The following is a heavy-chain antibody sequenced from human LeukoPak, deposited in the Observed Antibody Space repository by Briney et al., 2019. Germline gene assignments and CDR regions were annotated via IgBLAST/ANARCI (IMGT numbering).Heavy chain of an antibody. J-gene: IGHJ4*02. Sequence: GGSLRLSCAASGFTFSSYGMHWVRQAPGKGLEWVAFIRYDGSNKYYADSVKGRFTISRDNSKNTLYLQMNSLRAEDTAVYYCARDQLAGIQRFDYWGQGTLVTVSS. V-gene: IGHV3-30*02. CDR1: GFTFSSYG. CDR3: ARDQLAGIQRFDY. CDR2: IRYDGSNK. D-gene: IGHD5-18*01.